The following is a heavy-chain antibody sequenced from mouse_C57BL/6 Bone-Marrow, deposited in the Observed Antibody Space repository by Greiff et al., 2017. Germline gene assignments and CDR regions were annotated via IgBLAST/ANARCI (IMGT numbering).Heavy chain of an antibody. CDR3: APANWDPFDY. CDR2: IYPRSGNT. CDR1: GYTFTSYG. V-gene: IGHV1-81*01. Sequence: VQLQESGAELARPGASVKLSCKASGYTFTSYGISWVKQRTGQGLEWIGEIYPRSGNTYYNEKFKGKDTLTADKSSSTAYMELRSLTSEDSAVYFCAPANWDPFDYWGQGTTLTVSS. D-gene: IGHD4-1*01. J-gene: IGHJ2*01.